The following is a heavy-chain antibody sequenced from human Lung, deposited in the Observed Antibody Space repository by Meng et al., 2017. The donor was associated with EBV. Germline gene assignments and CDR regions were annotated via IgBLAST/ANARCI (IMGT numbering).Heavy chain of an antibody. Sequence: QGNLVQSGAEVKKPGASGKVSCKVSGYTFTGYFMHWVRQAPGQGLEWMGRINPSTGATKYAQKFQGRVTMTRDTSITTAFLELTRLTSDDTAVYYCARDPRSGDYWGQGTLVTVSS. J-gene: IGHJ4*02. CDR3: ARDPRSGDY. V-gene: IGHV1-2*06. CDR2: INPSTGAT. CDR1: GYTFTGYF.